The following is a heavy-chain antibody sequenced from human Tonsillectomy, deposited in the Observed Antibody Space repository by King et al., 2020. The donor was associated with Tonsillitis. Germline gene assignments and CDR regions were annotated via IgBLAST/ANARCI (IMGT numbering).Heavy chain of an antibody. J-gene: IGHJ4*02. CDR2: IIGSGNYT. Sequence: VQLVESGGGLVQSGGSLRLSCAASGFSFSNFAMSCVRQAPGKGLEWVSTIIGSGNYTYYADSVGGRFTISRDNSKNTLCVQMNSLRAEDTAVYYWAKQIGFCSGGTCSLDYWGQGALVTVSS. V-gene: IGHV3-23*04. CDR3: AKQIGFCSGGTCSLDY. D-gene: IGHD2-15*01. CDR1: GFSFSNFA.